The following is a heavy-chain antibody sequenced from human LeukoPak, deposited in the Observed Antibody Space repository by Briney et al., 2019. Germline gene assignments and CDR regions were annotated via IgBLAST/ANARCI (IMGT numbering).Heavy chain of an antibody. CDR2: IKQDGSEK. Sequence: PGGSLRLSCAVSGFTFSSYWMSWVRQAPGKGLEWVANIKQDGSEKYYVDSVKGRFTISRDNAKNSLYLQMNSLRAEDTAVYYCARDLGSSSWTFYYYYGMDVWGQGTTVTVSS. CDR1: GFTFSSYW. CDR3: ARDLGSSSWTFYYYYGMDV. V-gene: IGHV3-7*03. J-gene: IGHJ6*02. D-gene: IGHD6-13*01.